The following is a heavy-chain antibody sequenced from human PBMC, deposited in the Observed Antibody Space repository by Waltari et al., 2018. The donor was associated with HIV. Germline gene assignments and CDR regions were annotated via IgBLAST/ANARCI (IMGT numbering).Heavy chain of an antibody. J-gene: IGHJ6*02. Sequence: QVQLVESGGGVVQPGRSLRLSCAASGFTFSSYGMHWVRQAPGTGLEWVAVVWYDGSNKYYADSVKVRFTISRDNSKNTLYLQMNSLRAEDTAVYYCARGIVYSNYRAKHFSTNYYYYGMDVWGQGTTVTVSS. CDR1: GFTFSSYG. CDR3: ARGIVYSNYRAKHFSTNYYYYGMDV. V-gene: IGHV3-33*01. CDR2: VWYDGSNK. D-gene: IGHD4-4*01.